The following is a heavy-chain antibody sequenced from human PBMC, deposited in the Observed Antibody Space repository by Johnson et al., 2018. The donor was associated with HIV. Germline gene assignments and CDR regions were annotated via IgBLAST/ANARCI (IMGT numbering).Heavy chain of an antibody. Sequence: VQLVESGGGVVRPGGSLRLSCAASGFTFDDYGMSWVRQAPGKGLEWVANIKQDGSEKYYVGSVKGRFTISRDNAKKSLDLQMNSLRVEDTAVYYCARDRDTTMAYFAFDIWGQGTMVSVSS. CDR1: GFTFDDYG. V-gene: IGHV3-7*01. CDR3: ARDRDTTMAYFAFDI. D-gene: IGHD5-18*01. CDR2: IKQDGSEK. J-gene: IGHJ3*02.